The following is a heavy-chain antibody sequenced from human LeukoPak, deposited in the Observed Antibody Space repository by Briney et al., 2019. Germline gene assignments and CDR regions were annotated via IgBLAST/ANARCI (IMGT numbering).Heavy chain of an antibody. V-gene: IGHV5-51*01. D-gene: IGHD5-24*01. CDR1: GYTFTSYW. Sequence: GESLQISCKGSGYTFTSYWIGGVRPVPGKGLEWMGIIYPGDSYTRYTPSFQVQVTISADKSISTAYLQWSSLKASDTAMYYCARGDGYNSFDYWGQGSLVTVSS. CDR3: ARGDGYNSFDY. J-gene: IGHJ4*02. CDR2: IYPGDSYT.